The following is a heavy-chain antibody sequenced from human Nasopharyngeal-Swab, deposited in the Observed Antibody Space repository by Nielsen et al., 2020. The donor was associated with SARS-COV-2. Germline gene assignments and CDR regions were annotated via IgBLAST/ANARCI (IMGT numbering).Heavy chain of an antibody. D-gene: IGHD5-24*01. J-gene: IGHJ4*02. CDR3: VRGDAYNRL. Sequence: GGSLRLSCAASGFTFTSYWMSWVRQAPGNGLEWVADIKQDGTETPYVDAVKGRFTISRDNAKNSLHLQMNSLRAEDTAVYFCVRGDAYNRLWGQGILVTVSS. CDR1: GFTFTSYW. CDR2: IKQDGTET. V-gene: IGHV3-7*04.